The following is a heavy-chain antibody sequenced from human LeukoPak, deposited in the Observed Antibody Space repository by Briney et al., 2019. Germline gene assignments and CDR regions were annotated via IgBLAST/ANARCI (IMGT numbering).Heavy chain of an antibody. CDR3: ARSLGTYWGKDFLNWFDP. CDR1: EYTFTNYD. J-gene: IGHJ5*02. V-gene: IGHV1-8*01. Sequence: WASVKVSCKASEYTFTNYDINWVRQATGQGLEWMGWINPNSGNTGYTQKFQGRVTMTRNISLSTAYMELTSLKSEDTAVYYCARSLGTYWGKDFLNWFDPWGQGTLVTVSS. D-gene: IGHD3-16*01. CDR2: INPNSGNT.